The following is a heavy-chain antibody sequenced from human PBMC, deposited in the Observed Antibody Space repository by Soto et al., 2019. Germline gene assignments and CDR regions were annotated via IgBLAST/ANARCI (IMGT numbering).Heavy chain of an antibody. CDR2: IRYDGSNK. CDR3: ARDLLVIYYYYGMDV. V-gene: IGHV3-33*01. J-gene: IGHJ6*02. Sequence: GGSLRLSCAASGFTFSSYGMHWVRQAPGKGLEWVAVIRYDGSNKYYADSVKGRFTISRDNSKNTLYLQMNSLRAEDTAVYYCARDLLVIYYYYGMDVWGQGTTVTV. CDR1: GFTFSSYG. D-gene: IGHD3-10*01.